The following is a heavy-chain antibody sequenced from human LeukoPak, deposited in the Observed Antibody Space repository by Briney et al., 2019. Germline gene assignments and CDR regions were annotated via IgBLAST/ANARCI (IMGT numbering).Heavy chain of an antibody. D-gene: IGHD3-3*01. CDR2: MNPNSGNT. J-gene: IGHJ6*03. Sequence: ASVKVSCKASGYTFISYDINWVRQATGQGREWMGWMNPNSGNTDYAQKLQGRVTITRNTSISTAYMELSSLRSEDTAVYYCARAQEDFWSGYFQNYYYYMDVWGKGTTVTVSS. CDR3: ARAQEDFWSGYFQNYYYYMDV. CDR1: GYTFISYD. V-gene: IGHV1-8*03.